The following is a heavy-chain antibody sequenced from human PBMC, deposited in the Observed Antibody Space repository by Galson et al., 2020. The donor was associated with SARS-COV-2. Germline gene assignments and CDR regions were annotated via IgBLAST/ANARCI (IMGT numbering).Heavy chain of an antibody. V-gene: IGHV3-33*01. D-gene: IGHD1-20*01. CDR1: GFTFSRHG. CDR3: ARGQLLTDSFDY. CDR2: IWYDGTNK. J-gene: IGHJ4*02. Sequence: GESLKISCAASGFTFSRHGMHWVRQAPGQGLEWVAVIWYDGTNKFYADSVKGRFTISRDNSKNTLSLQINSLRAEDTAVYYCARGQLLTDSFDYWGQGTLVTVSS.